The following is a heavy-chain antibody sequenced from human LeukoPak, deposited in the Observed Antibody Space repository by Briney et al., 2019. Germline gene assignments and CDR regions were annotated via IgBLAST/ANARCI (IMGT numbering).Heavy chain of an antibody. D-gene: IGHD3-22*01. CDR3: ASSSGYYSYYDY. J-gene: IGHJ4*02. CDR1: GYTLTELS. CDR2: FDPEDGET. Sequence: ASVKVSCKVSGYTLTELSMHWVRQAPGKGLEWMGGFDPEDGETIYAQKFQGRVTITADKSTSTAYMELSSLRSEDTAVYYCASSSGYYSYYDYWGQGTLVTVSS. V-gene: IGHV1-24*01.